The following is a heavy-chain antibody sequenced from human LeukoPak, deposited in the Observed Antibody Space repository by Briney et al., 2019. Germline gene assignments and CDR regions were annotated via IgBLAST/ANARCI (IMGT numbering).Heavy chain of an antibody. CDR3: ARDWAGFTIFGVVLNWFDP. CDR2: ISSDSTYI. V-gene: IGHV3-21*01. CDR1: GFSFSNYA. D-gene: IGHD3-3*01. Sequence: GGSLRLSCEASGFSFSNYAMDWVRQAPGKGLEWVSSISSDSTYIYYSDSVKGRFSISRDNAKNSLYLQMNSLRAEDTAVYYCARDWAGFTIFGVVLNWFDPWGQGTLVTVSS. J-gene: IGHJ5*02.